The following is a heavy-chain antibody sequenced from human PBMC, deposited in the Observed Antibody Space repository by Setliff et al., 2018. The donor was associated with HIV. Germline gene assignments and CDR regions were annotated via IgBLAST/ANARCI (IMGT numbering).Heavy chain of an antibody. V-gene: IGHV4-61*01. CDR3: AREDYYYYGMGV. CDR2: IYYSGST. CDR1: GGSVSSGSYY. Sequence: KSSETLSLTCTVSGGSVSSGSYYWSWIRQPPGKGLEWIGYIYYSGSTKHNPSLKSRVTISVDTSKNQFSLKLSSVTAADTAVYYCAREDYYYYGMGVWGQGTTVTVSS. J-gene: IGHJ6*02.